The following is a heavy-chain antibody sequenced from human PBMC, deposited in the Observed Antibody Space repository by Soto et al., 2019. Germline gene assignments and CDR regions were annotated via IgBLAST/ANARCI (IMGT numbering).Heavy chain of an antibody. V-gene: IGHV3-48*02. Sequence: EVQLVASGGGLVQPGGSLRLSCAASGFTFSTYSMNWVRQAPGKGLEWVSYIRSSGSSIFYADSVKGRFTISRDNAKNSLYLQRNSLRDEDTAVYYCARLPAAMGYYYYGMDVWGQGTTVTVSS. CDR3: ARLPAAMGYYYYGMDV. CDR1: GFTFSTYS. J-gene: IGHJ6*02. D-gene: IGHD2-2*01. CDR2: IRSSGSSI.